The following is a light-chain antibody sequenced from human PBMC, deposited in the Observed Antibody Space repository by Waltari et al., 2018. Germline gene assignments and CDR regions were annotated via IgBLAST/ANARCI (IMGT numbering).Light chain of an antibody. CDR3: QQRSNWPPLT. Sequence: EIVLTQSPATLSLSLWERATLPCRASQSVSTFLAWYQQKPGQAPRLLIYEASKSATGIPARFSGSGSGTDFTLTISSLEPEDFAVYYCQQRSNWPPLTFGGGTKVEIK. V-gene: IGKV3-11*01. CDR1: QSVSTF. CDR2: EAS. J-gene: IGKJ4*01.